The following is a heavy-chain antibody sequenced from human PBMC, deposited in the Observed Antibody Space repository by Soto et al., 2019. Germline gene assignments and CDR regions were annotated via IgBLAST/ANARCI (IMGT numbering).Heavy chain of an antibody. J-gene: IGHJ4*02. Sequence: PGGSLRLSCAASGFTFSSYGMHWVRQAPGKGLEWVAVISYDGSNKYYADSVKGRFTISRDNSKNTLYLQMNSLRAEDTAVYYCARDFTEYSSSSGLFDYWGQGTLVTVSS. V-gene: IGHV3-30*03. CDR3: ARDFTEYSSSSGLFDY. CDR2: ISYDGSNK. D-gene: IGHD6-6*01. CDR1: GFTFSSYG.